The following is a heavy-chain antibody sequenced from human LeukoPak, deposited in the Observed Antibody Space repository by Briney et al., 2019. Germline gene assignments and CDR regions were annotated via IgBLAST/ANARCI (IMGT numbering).Heavy chain of an antibody. J-gene: IGHJ4*02. CDR3: ARREYSRNLRY. D-gene: IGHD1-14*01. CDR1: GGSFSGYY. Sequence: PSETLSLTCAVYGGSFSGYYWSWIRQPPGKGLEWIGEISHSGSTNYNPSLKSRVTISVDTSKNQFSLKLSSVTAADTAVYYCARREYSRNLRYWGQGTLVTVSS. V-gene: IGHV4-34*01. CDR2: ISHSGST.